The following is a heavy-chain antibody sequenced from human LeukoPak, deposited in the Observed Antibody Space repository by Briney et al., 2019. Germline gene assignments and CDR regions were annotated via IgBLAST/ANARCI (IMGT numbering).Heavy chain of an antibody. CDR2: ISGSGGST. CDR1: GFTFSSYG. D-gene: IGHD2-2*01. J-gene: IGHJ4*02. Sequence: GGSLRLSCAASGFTFSSYGMSWVRQAPGKGLEWVSAISGSGGSTYYADSVKGRFTISRDNSKNTLYLQMNSLRAEDTAVYYCAKGRYCSSTSCYGEGVDYWGQGTLVTVSS. CDR3: AKGRYCSSTSCYGEGVDY. V-gene: IGHV3-23*01.